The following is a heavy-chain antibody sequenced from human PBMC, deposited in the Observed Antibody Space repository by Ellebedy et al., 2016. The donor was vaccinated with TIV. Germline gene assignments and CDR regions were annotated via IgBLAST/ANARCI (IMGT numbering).Heavy chain of an antibody. CDR1: GFTFSNYA. CDR2: FGVSGDTT. D-gene: IGHD1-14*01. Sequence: GESLKISCAASGFTFSNYAMSWVRQAPRKGLEWVSGFGVSGDTTYSVDSVKGRFTISRDNSKNTLYLQMSSLRAEDTAIYYCARGKSGTYIHHAFDSWGQGTLVTVSS. J-gene: IGHJ4*02. V-gene: IGHV3-23*01. CDR3: ARGKSGTYIHHAFDS.